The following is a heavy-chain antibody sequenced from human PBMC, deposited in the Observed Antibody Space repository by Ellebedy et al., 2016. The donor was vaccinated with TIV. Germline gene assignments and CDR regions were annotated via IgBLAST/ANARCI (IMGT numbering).Heavy chain of an antibody. V-gene: IGHV3-53*01. CDR3: VRGIAVSGSYYFDY. CDR2: IYSGGST. Sequence: ETLSLXCAASGFTVSSNYMSWVRQAPGKGLEWVSVIYSGGSTYHADSVKGRFTISRDNSKNTLYLQMNSLRAEDTAVYYCVRGIAVSGSYYFDYWGQGTLVTVSS. CDR1: GFTVSSNY. J-gene: IGHJ4*02. D-gene: IGHD6-19*01.